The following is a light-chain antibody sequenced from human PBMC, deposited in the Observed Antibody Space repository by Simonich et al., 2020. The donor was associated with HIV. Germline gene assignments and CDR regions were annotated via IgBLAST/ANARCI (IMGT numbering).Light chain of an antibody. Sequence: DIVLTQSPLSLPVTPGESASISCRSSQSLLYSNGYNYLDWYLQKPGQSPQLLIYLGSNRSSGVPDRFSCSGSGTDFTLKISRVEAEDVGVYYCMQTLQTPRTFGQGTKLEIK. CDR3: MQTLQTPRT. CDR2: LGS. CDR1: QSLLYSNGYNY. V-gene: IGKV2-28*01. J-gene: IGKJ2*01.